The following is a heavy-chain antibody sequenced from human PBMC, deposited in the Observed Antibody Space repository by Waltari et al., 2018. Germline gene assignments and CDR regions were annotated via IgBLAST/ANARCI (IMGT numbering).Heavy chain of an antibody. D-gene: IGHD2-8*02. V-gene: IGHV4-34*01. CDR2: INHSGST. Sequence: QVQLQQWGAGLLKPSETLSLTCAVYGGSFSGYYWSWIRQPPGKGLGVIWEINHSGSTNYNPSLQSRCTISVDTSKNQFSLKLSSVTAADTAVYYCARGRVVLVDSYYYMDVWGKGTTVTVSS. J-gene: IGHJ6*03. CDR3: ARGRVVLVDSYYYMDV. CDR1: GGSFSGYY.